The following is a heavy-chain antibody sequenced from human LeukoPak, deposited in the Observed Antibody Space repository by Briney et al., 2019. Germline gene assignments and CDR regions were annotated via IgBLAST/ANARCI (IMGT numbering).Heavy chain of an antibody. D-gene: IGHD4-11*01. CDR2: ISWDGDTT. Sequence: GGSLRLSCSASGFTFDDYTMHWVRHAPGKGLEWVSFISWDGDTTYYAASVKGRFTISRDNSKNSLYLQMNGLRTEDTAFYYCAKDLGAATITTPTWGQGTLVTVSS. CDR3: AKDLGAATITTPT. V-gene: IGHV3-43*01. J-gene: IGHJ5*02. CDR1: GFTFDDYT.